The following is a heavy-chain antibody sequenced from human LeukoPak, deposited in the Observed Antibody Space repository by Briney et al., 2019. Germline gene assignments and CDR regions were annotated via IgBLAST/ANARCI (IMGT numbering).Heavy chain of an antibody. CDR1: GGSISSYY. D-gene: IGHD4-17*01. CDR2: IYYSGST. J-gene: IGHJ5*02. CDR3: ARAPTTVTTWWFDP. V-gene: IGHV4-59*01. Sequence: SETLSLTCTVSGGSISSYYWSWIRQPPGKGLEWIGYIYYSGSTNYNPSLKSRVTISVDTSKNQFSLKLSSVTAADTAVYYCARAPTTVTTWWFDPWGQGTQVTVSS.